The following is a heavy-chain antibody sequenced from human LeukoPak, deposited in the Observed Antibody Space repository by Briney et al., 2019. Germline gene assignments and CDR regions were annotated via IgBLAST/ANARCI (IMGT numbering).Heavy chain of an antibody. CDR3: ARANWGFDY. J-gene: IGHJ4*02. CDR2: INHSGST. Sequence: SETLSVTCAVYGGSFSGYYWSWIRQPPGKGLEWIGEINHSGSTNYNPSLKSRVTISVDTSKNQFSLKLSSVTAADTAVYYCARANWGFDYWGQGTLVTVSS. CDR1: GGSFSGYY. V-gene: IGHV4-34*01. D-gene: IGHD7-27*01.